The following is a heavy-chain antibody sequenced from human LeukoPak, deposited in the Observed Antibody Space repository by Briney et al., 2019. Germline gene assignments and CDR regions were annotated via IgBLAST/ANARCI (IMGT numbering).Heavy chain of an antibody. J-gene: IGHJ4*02. V-gene: IGHV4-61*01. CDR3: ARKYNGFGGWIDY. D-gene: IGHD5-12*01. CDR2: IYYTGNT. CDR1: GGSISSSSAY. Sequence: SETLSLTCTVSGGSISSSSAYWSWIRQPPGEGLEWIGYIYYTGNTNYNPSLKSRVTISLDTSKNQFSLKLSSVTAADTAVYYCARKYNGFGGWIDYWAQGTLVTVSS.